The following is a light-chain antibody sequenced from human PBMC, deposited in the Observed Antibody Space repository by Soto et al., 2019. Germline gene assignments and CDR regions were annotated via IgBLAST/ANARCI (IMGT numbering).Light chain of an antibody. CDR1: QSVNSN. Sequence: EIVMTQSPATLSVSPGERATLSCRASQSVNSNLAWYQQKPGQDPRLLIYGASTRATGNPTRFSGSGSGTDFTLTISSLQSEDFAVYYCQQYNNWPLTFGPGTKVDIK. CDR2: GAS. J-gene: IGKJ3*01. CDR3: QQYNNWPLT. V-gene: IGKV3-15*01.